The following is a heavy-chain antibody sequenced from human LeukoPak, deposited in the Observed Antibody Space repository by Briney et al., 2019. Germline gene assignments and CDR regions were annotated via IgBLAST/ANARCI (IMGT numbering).Heavy chain of an antibody. CDR3: ARGSTYCSSISCPMINCDY. J-gene: IGHJ4*02. CDR1: GYTFTSYG. CDR2: IDPSGGST. D-gene: IGHD2-2*01. Sequence: GASVTVSCTASGYTFTSYGISWVRQAPGQGLEWMGIIDPSGGSTRYPQKFQGRVTMTGDTSTSTVYMELSSLRFEDTAVYYCARGSTYCSSISCPMINCDYWGRGTLVTVSS. V-gene: IGHV1-46*01.